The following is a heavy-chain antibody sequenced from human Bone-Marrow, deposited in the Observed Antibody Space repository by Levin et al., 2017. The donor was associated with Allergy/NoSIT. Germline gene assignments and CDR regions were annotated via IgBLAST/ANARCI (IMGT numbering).Heavy chain of an antibody. V-gene: IGHV3-74*01. J-gene: IGHJ4*02. CDR2: INSDVSIT. D-gene: IGHD3-10*01. CDR3: ARGYHYGSGTPDY. CDR1: GFTFSSYW. Sequence: PGGSLRLSCVASGFTFSSYWMHWVRQAPGKGLVWVSRINSDVSITSYADSVKGRFTISRDNAKNTLYLQMNSLRAEDTAVCYCARGYHYGSGTPDYWGQGTLVTVSS.